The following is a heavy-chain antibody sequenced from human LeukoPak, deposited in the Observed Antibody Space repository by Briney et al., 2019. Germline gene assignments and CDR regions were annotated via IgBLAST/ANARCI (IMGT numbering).Heavy chain of an antibody. CDR1: GFTFSTYL. Sequence: PGGSLRLSRVASGFTFSTYLMTWVRQAPARGQYWVGKIKPDGSETYYVGSVKGRFTISRDHAMTFLYLQMNSLRGEDTAVDYSGGFDYDAAVDLWGQGTMVTVSS. V-gene: IGHV3-7*01. J-gene: IGHJ4*02. D-gene: IGHD3-22*01. CDR2: IKPDGSET. CDR3: GGFDYDAAVDL.